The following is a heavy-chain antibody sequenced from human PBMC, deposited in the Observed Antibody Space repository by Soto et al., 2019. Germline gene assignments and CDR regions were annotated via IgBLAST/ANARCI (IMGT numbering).Heavy chain of an antibody. Sequence: SETLSLTCRLSGGSFSPNYWGWFRQSPGKGLEWVGYIYYGGTTSYNPSLKSRVTISLETSKSHFSLRLNSVTAADTAVYYCAIPRGRYCSGGSSYSDHPIFPFDPWGPGTLVTVSS. CDR1: GGSFSPNY. CDR2: IYYGGTT. J-gene: IGHJ5*02. D-gene: IGHD2-15*01. V-gene: IGHV4-59*08. CDR3: AIPRGRYCSGGSSYSDHPIFPFDP.